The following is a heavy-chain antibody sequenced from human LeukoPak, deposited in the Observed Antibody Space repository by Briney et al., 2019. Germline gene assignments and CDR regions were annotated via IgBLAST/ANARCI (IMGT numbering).Heavy chain of an antibody. CDR2: IYPGDSDT. D-gene: IGHD5-24*01. CDR1: GYIFTNYW. CDR3: ARQGDGYINNYFDP. Sequence: GESLKISCKGSGYIFTNYWIGWMRQMPGKGLQWKGLIYPGDSDTRYTPSFQGQVTLSADKFINTAYLQWSSLKASDTAMYYCARQGDGYINNYFDPWGQGTLVTVSS. J-gene: IGHJ5*02. V-gene: IGHV5-51*01.